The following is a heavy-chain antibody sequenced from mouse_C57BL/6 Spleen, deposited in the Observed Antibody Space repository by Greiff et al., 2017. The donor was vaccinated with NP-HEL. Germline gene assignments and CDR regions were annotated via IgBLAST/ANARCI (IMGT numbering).Heavy chain of an antibody. D-gene: IGHD1-1*01. CDR1: GYAFSSSW. J-gene: IGHJ2*01. Sequence: VQRVESGPELVKPGASVKISCKASGYAFSSSWMNWVKQRPGKGLEWIGRIYPGDGDTNYNGKFKGKATLTADKSSSTAYMQLSSLTSEDSAVYFCARLTTVAPDYWGQGTTLTVSS. CDR3: ARLTTVAPDY. V-gene: IGHV1-82*01. CDR2: IYPGDGDT.